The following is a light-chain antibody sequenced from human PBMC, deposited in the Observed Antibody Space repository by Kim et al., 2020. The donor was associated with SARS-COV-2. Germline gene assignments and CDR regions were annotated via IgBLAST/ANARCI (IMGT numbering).Light chain of an antibody. CDR1: QRVSSNY. V-gene: IGKV3-20*01. Sequence: PGERATRSCRASQRVSSNYLAWYQQKPGQAPRLLMYAASTRATGIPDRFSGSGSGTDFTLTISRLEPEDFAVYFCQQDGGSPLVTFGGGTKVDIK. J-gene: IGKJ4*01. CDR3: QQDGGSPLVT. CDR2: AAS.